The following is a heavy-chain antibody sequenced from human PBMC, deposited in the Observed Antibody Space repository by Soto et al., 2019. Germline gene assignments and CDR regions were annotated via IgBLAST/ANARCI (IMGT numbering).Heavy chain of an antibody. J-gene: IGHJ6*03. CDR2: ICWNGGAI. V-gene: IGHV3-9*01. Sequence: EVQLVESGGGLVQPGRSLRLSCAASGFTFNDYAMHWVRQPPGKGLEWVAGICWNGGAIGYADSVKGRFTISRDNAKNSLYLQMNSLRAEDWALYYCAKEVTGFYYMDVWGKGTTFTVSS. CDR3: AKEVTGFYYMDV. CDR1: GFTFNDYA. D-gene: IGHD2-21*02.